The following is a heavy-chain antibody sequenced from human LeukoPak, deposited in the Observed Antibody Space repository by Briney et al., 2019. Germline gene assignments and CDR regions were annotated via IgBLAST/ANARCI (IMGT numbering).Heavy chain of an antibody. J-gene: IGHJ4*02. V-gene: IGHV3-23*01. CDR1: GFTFSSYA. CDR2: ISGSGGNT. Sequence: GGSLRLSCAASGFTFSSYAMTWVRQAPGKGLEWVSGISGSGGNTYHADSVKGRFTTSRDNSKNTLFLQMNSLRAEDTAIYYCAAKYSGKRAFDYWGQGTLVTVSS. D-gene: IGHD1-26*01. CDR3: AAKYSGKRAFDY.